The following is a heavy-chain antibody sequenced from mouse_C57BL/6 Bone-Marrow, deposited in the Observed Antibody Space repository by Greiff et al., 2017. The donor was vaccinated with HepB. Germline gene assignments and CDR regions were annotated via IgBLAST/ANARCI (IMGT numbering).Heavy chain of an antibody. Sequence: EVQLVESGGGLVQPKGSLKLSCAASGFSFNTYAMNWVRQAPGKGLEWVARIRSKSNNYATYYADSVKDRFTISRDDSESMLYLQMNNLKTEDTAMYYCVRHERGIYAMDYWGQGTSVTVSS. CDR2: IRSKSNNYAT. CDR1: GFSFNTYA. J-gene: IGHJ4*01. V-gene: IGHV10-1*01. CDR3: VRHERGIYAMDY.